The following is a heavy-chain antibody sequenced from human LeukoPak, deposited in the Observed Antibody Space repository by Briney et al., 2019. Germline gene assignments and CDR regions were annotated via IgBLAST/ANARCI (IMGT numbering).Heavy chain of an antibody. V-gene: IGHV1-69*05. CDR2: IIPIFGTA. CDR3: ASVAEIQQKAFDI. CDR1: GGTFSSYA. Sequence: SVKVSCKASGGTFSSYAISWVRQAPGQGLEWMGRIIPIFGTANYAQKFQGRVTITTDESTSTAYMELSSLRSEDTAVYYCASVAEIQQKAFDIWGQGTMVTVSS. J-gene: IGHJ3*02. D-gene: IGHD5-18*01.